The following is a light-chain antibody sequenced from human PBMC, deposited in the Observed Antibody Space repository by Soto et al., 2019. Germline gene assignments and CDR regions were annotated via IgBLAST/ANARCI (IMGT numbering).Light chain of an antibody. J-gene: IGKJ2*01. V-gene: IGKV3-15*01. Sequence: EIVMTQSPATLSLSPGERAALSCRAIQSINREFAWYQQKPGQPPRLLIYGASTRATGVPARFTGSESGSEFTLTISVLQSEDFAVYYCQQCHNWPLTFGQGTRLEI. CDR3: QQCHNWPLT. CDR1: QSINRE. CDR2: GAS.